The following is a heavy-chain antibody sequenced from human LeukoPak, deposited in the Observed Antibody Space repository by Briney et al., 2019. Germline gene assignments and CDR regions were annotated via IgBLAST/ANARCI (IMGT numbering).Heavy chain of an antibody. CDR1: GGSISSGGYS. CDR3: ARRGYSGYEAYFDY. J-gene: IGHJ4*02. D-gene: IGHD5-12*01. Sequence: PSQTLSPTCAVSGGSISSGGYSWSWTRQPPGKGLEWIGYIYHSGSTYYNPSLKSRVTISVDRSKNQFSLKLSSVTAADTAVYYCARRGYSGYEAYFDYWGQGTLVTVSS. V-gene: IGHV4-30-2*01. CDR2: IYHSGST.